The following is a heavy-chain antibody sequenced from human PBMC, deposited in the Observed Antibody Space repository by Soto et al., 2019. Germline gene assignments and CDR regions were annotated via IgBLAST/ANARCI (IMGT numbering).Heavy chain of an antibody. V-gene: IGHV4-59*01. CDR2: IYYSGST. Sequence: SETLSLTCTVSGGSISSYYWSWIRQPPGKGLEWIGYIYYSGSTNYNPSLKSRVTISVDTSKNQFSLKLSTVTAADTAVYYCAIDRKSTVTTGFYYYMDVWGKGTTVTVSS. CDR3: AIDRKSTVTTGFYYYMDV. CDR1: GGSISSYY. J-gene: IGHJ6*03. D-gene: IGHD4-4*01.